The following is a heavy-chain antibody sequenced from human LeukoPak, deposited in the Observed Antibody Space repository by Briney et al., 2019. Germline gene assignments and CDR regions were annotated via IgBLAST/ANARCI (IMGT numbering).Heavy chain of an antibody. CDR1: GGSISSGDFY. V-gene: IGHV4-30-4*08. CDR2: IYYSGTT. J-gene: IGHJ4*02. CDR3: ARQKDSGTYPFDY. Sequence: SETLSLTCTVSGGSISSGDFYWSWIRQHPGKGLEWIGYIYYSGTTYYSPSLKSRVTISVDTSKNQFSLKLSSVTAADTAVYYCARQKDSGTYPFDYWGQGTLVTVSS. D-gene: IGHD1-26*01.